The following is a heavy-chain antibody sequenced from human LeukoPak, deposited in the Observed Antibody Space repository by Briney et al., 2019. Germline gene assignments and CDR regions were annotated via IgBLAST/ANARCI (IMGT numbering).Heavy chain of an antibody. CDR2: IERRGAI. V-gene: IGHV4-34*01. Sequence: SETLSLTCIVSGESVSDFYWTWIRQSPGEGLECLGEIERRGAIKYNPSLESRVAMSLDTSKNHFLLNVTSVTAADTAVYYCARGNMGYYSFRNGAHYYLSVWGTGTTVTVSS. CDR3: ARGNMGYYSFRNGAHYYLSV. CDR1: GESVSDFY. J-gene: IGHJ6*04. D-gene: IGHD3-10*01.